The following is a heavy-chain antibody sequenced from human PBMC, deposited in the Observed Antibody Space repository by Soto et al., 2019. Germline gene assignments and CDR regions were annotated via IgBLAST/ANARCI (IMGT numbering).Heavy chain of an antibody. CDR3: ARSIIITFGGVIVIGSFDY. D-gene: IGHD3-16*02. CDR1: GYTFTSYG. J-gene: IGHJ4*02. V-gene: IGHV1-18*01. CDR2: ISAYNGNT. Sequence: QVQLVQSGAEVKKPGASVKVSCKASGYTFTSYGISWVRQAPGQGLEWMGWISAYNGNTNYAQKLQGRVTMTTDTSTSTAYMELRSLRSDDTAVYYCARSIIITFGGVIVIGSFDYWGQGTLVTVSS.